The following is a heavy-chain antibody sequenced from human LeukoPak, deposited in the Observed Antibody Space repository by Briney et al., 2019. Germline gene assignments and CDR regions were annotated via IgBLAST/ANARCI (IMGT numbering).Heavy chain of an antibody. CDR3: ATLATVNPRFDY. J-gene: IGHJ4*02. Sequence: SVNVSCKASGGTFSSYAISWVRQAPGQGLEWMGGIIPIFGTANYAQKFQGRVTITADESTSTAYMELSSLRSEDTAVYYCATLATVNPRFDYWGQGTLVTVSS. CDR2: IIPIFGTA. CDR1: GGTFSSYA. V-gene: IGHV1-69*13. D-gene: IGHD4-11*01.